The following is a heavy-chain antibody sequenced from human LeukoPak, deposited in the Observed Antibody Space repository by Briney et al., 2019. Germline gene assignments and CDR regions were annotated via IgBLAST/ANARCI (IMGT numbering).Heavy chain of an antibody. CDR1: GFTFSYHW. Sequence: QPGGSLTLFCAASGFTFSYHWMTWAHQAPGGGLEWVANIKNDGAVKNYVDSVKGRFTISRDNAKNSLYLQMNSLRAEDTAVYYCAKDSYSKGDFWGQGVLVTVSS. CDR3: AKDSYSKGDF. V-gene: IGHV3-7*01. D-gene: IGHD6-13*01. CDR2: IKNDGAVK. J-gene: IGHJ4*02.